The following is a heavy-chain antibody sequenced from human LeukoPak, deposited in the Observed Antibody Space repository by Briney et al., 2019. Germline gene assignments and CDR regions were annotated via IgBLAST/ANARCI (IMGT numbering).Heavy chain of an antibody. V-gene: IGHV4-39*07. Sequence: SETLSLTCTVSGGSISSSSYYWGWIRQPPGKGLEWIGSIYYSGSTYYNPSLKSRVTISVDTSKNQFSLKLSSVTAADTAVYYCARVPYYDFWSGSRDAFDIWGQGTMVIVSS. CDR1: GGSISSSSYY. D-gene: IGHD3-3*01. CDR3: ARVPYYDFWSGSRDAFDI. CDR2: IYYSGST. J-gene: IGHJ3*02.